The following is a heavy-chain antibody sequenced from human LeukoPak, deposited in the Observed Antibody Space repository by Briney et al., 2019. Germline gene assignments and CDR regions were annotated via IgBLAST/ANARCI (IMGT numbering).Heavy chain of an antibody. CDR3: ASALRFLEWSSHFDY. Sequence: GGSLRLSCAASGFTFINAWMAWVRQAPGKGLEWVGRIKAKPHGGTTDYAAPVKGRFTISRDDSKNTLYLQMNSLRAEDTAVYYCASALRFLEWSSHFDYWGQGTLVTVSS. D-gene: IGHD3-3*01. J-gene: IGHJ4*02. CDR1: GFTFINAW. V-gene: IGHV3-15*01. CDR2: IKAKPHGGTT.